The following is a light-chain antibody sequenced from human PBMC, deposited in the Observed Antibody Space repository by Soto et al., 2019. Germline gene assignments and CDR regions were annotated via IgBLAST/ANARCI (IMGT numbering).Light chain of an antibody. Sequence: EIVLTQSPGTLSLSPGERATLSCRASQSVNSNYLAWYQQKLGQAPRLLIYGASGRATGIPDRFSGSGSGTDCTLTISRLEPEDFAVYYCQQYGSSITYGQGTRLEIK. J-gene: IGKJ5*01. CDR1: QSVNSNY. CDR3: QQYGSSIT. V-gene: IGKV3-20*01. CDR2: GAS.